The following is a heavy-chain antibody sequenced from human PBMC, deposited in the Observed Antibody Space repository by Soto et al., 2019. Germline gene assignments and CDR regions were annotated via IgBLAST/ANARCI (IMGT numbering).Heavy chain of an antibody. Sequence: QVQLQQWGAGLLKPSETLSLTCAVYGGSFSGYYWSWIRQPPGKGLEWIGEINHSGSTNYNPSLKSRVTISVDTSKNQFSLKLSSVTAADTAVYYCARAGHDYDYIWGSYRYTTPDYFDYWGQGTLVTVSS. CDR3: ARAGHDYDYIWGSYRYTTPDYFDY. D-gene: IGHD3-16*02. CDR2: INHSGST. J-gene: IGHJ4*02. CDR1: GGSFSGYY. V-gene: IGHV4-34*01.